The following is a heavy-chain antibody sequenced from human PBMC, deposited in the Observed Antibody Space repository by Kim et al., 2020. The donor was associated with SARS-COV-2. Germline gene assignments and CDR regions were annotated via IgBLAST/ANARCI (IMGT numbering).Heavy chain of an antibody. J-gene: IGHJ4*02. CDR2: IYYSGST. D-gene: IGHD3-10*01. V-gene: IGHV4-39*02. CDR3: AREGRAGY. CDR1: GGSISSSSYY. Sequence: SETLSLTCTVSGGSISSSSYYWGWIRQPPGKGLEWIGSIYYSGSTYYNPSLKSRVTISVDTSKNQFSLKLSSVTAADTAVYYCAREGRAGYWGQGTLVTVSS.